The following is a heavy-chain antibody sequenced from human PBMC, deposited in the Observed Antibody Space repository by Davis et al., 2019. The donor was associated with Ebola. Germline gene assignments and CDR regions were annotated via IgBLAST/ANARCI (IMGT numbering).Heavy chain of an antibody. CDR1: GFTFGDYA. J-gene: IGHJ3*02. V-gene: IGHV3-49*04. CDR3: AKDTSNIWFDI. Sequence: GGSLRLSCTASGFTFGDYAMSWVRQAPGKGLEWVGFIRSKAYGGKTQYAASVKGRFTISRDDSKSIAYLQMNSLRAEDTAIYYCAKDTSNIWFDIWGQGTMVTVSS. D-gene: IGHD1-26*01. CDR2: IRSKAYGGKT.